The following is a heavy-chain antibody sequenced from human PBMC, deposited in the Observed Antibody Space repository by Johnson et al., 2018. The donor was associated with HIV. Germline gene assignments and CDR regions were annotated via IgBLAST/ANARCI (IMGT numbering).Heavy chain of an antibody. CDR3: TTDERQTSDAFDI. V-gene: IGHV3-11*01. D-gene: IGHD2-2*01. CDR1: GFTFSDYY. CDR2: ISSSGSTI. J-gene: IGHJ3*02. Sequence: QVQLVESGGGLVKPGGSLRLSCAASGFTFSDYYMSWIRQAPGKGLEWVSYISSSGSTIYYADSVKGRFTISRDNAKNSLYLKMNSLKTEDTAVYYCTTDERQTSDAFDIWGQGTMVTVSS.